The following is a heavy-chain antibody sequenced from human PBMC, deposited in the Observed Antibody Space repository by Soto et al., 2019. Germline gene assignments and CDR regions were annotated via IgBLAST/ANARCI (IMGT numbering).Heavy chain of an antibody. Sequence: QVQLVQSGAEVKKPGASVKVSCKASGYTFTSYDINWVRQATGQGLEWMGWMNPNSTNTGYAQKYKGRLTRTRNTSVSTAYLELSSMRSEDTAVYYCATSDGYILNWFDTWGQGTLVTVS. CDR1: GYTFTSYD. V-gene: IGHV1-8*01. CDR3: ATSDGYILNWFDT. CDR2: MNPNSTNT. J-gene: IGHJ5*02. D-gene: IGHD2-21*01.